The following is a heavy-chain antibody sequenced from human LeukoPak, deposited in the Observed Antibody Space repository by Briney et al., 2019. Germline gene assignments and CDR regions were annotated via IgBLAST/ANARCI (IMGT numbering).Heavy chain of an antibody. CDR3: AKETTYYDILTGYYSAGWFDP. CDR2: IRYDGSNK. J-gene: IGHJ5*02. CDR1: GFTFSSYG. Sequence: GGSLRPSCAASGFTFSSYGMHWVRQAPGKGLEWVAFIRYDGSNKYYADSVKGRFTISRDNSKNTLYLQMNSLRAEDTAVYYCAKETTYYDILTGYYSAGWFDPWGQGTLVTVSS. V-gene: IGHV3-30*02. D-gene: IGHD3-9*01.